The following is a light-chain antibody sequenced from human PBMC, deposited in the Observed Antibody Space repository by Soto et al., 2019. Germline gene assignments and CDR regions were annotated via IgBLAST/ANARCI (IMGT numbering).Light chain of an antibody. CDR1: LTISDNY. J-gene: IGKJ1*01. CDR3: QQYSMAPLT. Sequence: NVLTHSPGTLSLSPGERATLSCRASLTISDNYLAWYQQKAGQAPRLVIFGASSRATGIPDRFSASGSGTDFTLTISRLEPEDFAVYYCQQYSMAPLTFGQGTKVDIK. V-gene: IGKV3-20*01. CDR2: GAS.